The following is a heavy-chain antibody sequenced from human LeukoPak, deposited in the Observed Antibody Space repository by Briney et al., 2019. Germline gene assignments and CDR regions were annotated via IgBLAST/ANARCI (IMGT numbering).Heavy chain of an antibody. J-gene: IGHJ4*02. V-gene: IGHV4-59*01. Sequence: SATLSLTCTVSGGSISSTCCNWIRQPPGKGLEWIGYIYYSGSTDYNPPLQSRVTMSIDTSKNQFSLNLSSVTAADTAVYYCAIYDVSGYKYNYIAHWGQGTLVTVSS. CDR3: AIYDVSGYKYNYIAH. CDR2: IYYSGST. D-gene: IGHD3-22*01. CDR1: GGSISSTC.